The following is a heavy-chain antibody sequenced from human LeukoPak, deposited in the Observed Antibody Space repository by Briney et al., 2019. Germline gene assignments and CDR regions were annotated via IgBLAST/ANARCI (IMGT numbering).Heavy chain of an antibody. Sequence: PSGTLSLTCAVSGGSISSSNWWSWVRQPPGKGLEWIGEIYHNGSTNYNPSLKSRVTISVDKSKNQFSPKLSSVTAADTAVYYCARDRGYYYYGMDVWGQGTTVTVSS. CDR1: GGSISSSNW. CDR2: IYHNGST. CDR3: ARDRGYYYYGMDV. V-gene: IGHV4-4*02. J-gene: IGHJ6*02.